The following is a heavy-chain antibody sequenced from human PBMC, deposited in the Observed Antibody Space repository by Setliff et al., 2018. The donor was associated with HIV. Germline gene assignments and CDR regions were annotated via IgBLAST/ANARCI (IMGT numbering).Heavy chain of an antibody. CDR2: IFYSGIT. V-gene: IGHV4-39*01. CDR3: ARSKTFYDFWGGYYTHGAFKI. Sequence: TLSLTCTVAGGSFTSRSYYWGWSRQPPGKGLEWIGSIFYSGITYYNPSLKSRVTISVDTSKNQFSLNLTSLTAADTAVYYCARSKTFYDFWGGYYTHGAFKIWGLGTMVTVSS. J-gene: IGHJ3*02. CDR1: GGSFTSRSYY. D-gene: IGHD3-3*01.